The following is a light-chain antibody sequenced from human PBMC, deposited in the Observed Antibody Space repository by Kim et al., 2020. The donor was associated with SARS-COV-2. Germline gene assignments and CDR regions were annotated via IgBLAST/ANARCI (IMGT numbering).Light chain of an antibody. Sequence: SAPGGETVLTSRRGRKGSSVYVAWHQKPAGRARNLLIDTAYTSQSGAPTRLSGSGSGKDFTLTISRLQHEDFANYYRQQINSYPNTFGQGTKLEIK. V-gene: IGKV1-9*01. J-gene: IGKJ2*01. CDR2: TAY. CDR3: QQINSYPNT. CDR1: KGSSVY.